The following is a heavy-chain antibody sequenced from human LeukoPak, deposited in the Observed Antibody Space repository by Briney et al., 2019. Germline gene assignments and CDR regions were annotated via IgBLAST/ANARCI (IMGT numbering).Heavy chain of an antibody. CDR2: IYYSGST. D-gene: IGHD6-13*01. CDR3: ARGTPIAAAWDY. Sequence: SETLSLTCTVSGGSISSSSYYWGWIRQPPGKGLEWIGSIYYSGSTYYNSSLKSRVTISVDTSKNQFSLKLSSVTAADTAVYYCARGTPIAAAWDYWGQGTLVTVSS. CDR1: GGSISSSSYY. J-gene: IGHJ4*02. V-gene: IGHV4-39*07.